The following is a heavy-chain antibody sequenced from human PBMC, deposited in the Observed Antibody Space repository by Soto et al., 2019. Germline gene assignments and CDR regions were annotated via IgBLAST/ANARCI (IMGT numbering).Heavy chain of an antibody. Sequence: ASVKVSCKASGYTFTSYGISWVRQAPGQGLEWMGWINPNSGGTNYAQKFQGWVTMTRDTSISTAYMELSRLRSDDTAVYYCARGAYIVVVPAATLGYYYYGMDVWGQGTTVTVSS. D-gene: IGHD2-2*01. V-gene: IGHV1-2*04. CDR2: INPNSGGT. CDR1: GYTFTSYG. CDR3: ARGAYIVVVPAATLGYYYYGMDV. J-gene: IGHJ6*02.